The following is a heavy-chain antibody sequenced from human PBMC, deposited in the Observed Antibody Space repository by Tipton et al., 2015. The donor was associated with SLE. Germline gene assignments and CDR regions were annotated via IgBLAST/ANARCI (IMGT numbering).Heavy chain of an antibody. D-gene: IGHD4-17*01. CDR3: AKGGTTVTTWGP. Sequence: SLRLSCVASGFTFSTYAMSWVRQAPGKGLECVSMIGAGGHTYYADSVKGRFTISRDNSKNTVFLQMSSLRAEDMAVYDCAKGGTTVTTWGPWGQGTLVTVSS. J-gene: IGHJ5*02. CDR2: MIGAGGHT. V-gene: IGHV3-23*01. CDR1: GFTFSTYA.